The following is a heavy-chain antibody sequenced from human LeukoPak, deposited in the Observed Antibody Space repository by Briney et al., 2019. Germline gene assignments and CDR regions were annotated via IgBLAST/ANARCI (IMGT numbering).Heavy chain of an antibody. J-gene: IGHJ4*02. CDR2: ISSSGSTI. V-gene: IGHV3-11*01. CDR3: TTRNIAVAGTLIDY. CDR1: GFTFSDYY. D-gene: IGHD6-19*01. Sequence: GGSLRLSCAASGFTFSDYYMSWIRQAPGKGLEWVSYISSSGSTIYYAVSVKGRFTISRDNAKNSLYLQMNSLRAEDTAVYYCTTRNIAVAGTLIDYWGQGTLVTVSS.